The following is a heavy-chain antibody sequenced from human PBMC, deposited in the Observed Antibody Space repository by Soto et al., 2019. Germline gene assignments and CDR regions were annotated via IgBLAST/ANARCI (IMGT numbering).Heavy chain of an antibody. J-gene: IGHJ6*02. D-gene: IGHD3-3*01. CDR3: ARDTYYDFWSGYSRPLYYYGMDV. Sequence: PSETLSLTCAVYGGSFICYYWSWIRQPPGEGLDCIGEINHSGSTNYNPSLKSRVTISVDTSKNQFSLKLSSVTAADTAVYYCARDTYYDFWSGYSRPLYYYGMDVWGQGTTVTVSS. CDR1: GGSFICYY. CDR2: INHSGST. V-gene: IGHV4-34*01.